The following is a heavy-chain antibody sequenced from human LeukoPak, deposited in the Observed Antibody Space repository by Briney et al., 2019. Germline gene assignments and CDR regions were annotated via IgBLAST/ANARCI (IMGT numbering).Heavy chain of an antibody. Sequence: GWSLRLSCAASGFTFSDHYMDWVRQAPGKGLEWVGRVRDKANTHTTEYAASVKGRFTVSRDDSKNSLWLQMSNLKTDDTAVYFCARGSKQQLPRDYHYGMDVRGPGTTVTFSS. V-gene: IGHV3-72*01. J-gene: IGHJ6*01. CDR1: GFTFSDHY. CDR2: VRDKANTHTT. CDR3: ARGSKQQLPRDYHYGMDV. D-gene: IGHD6-13*01.